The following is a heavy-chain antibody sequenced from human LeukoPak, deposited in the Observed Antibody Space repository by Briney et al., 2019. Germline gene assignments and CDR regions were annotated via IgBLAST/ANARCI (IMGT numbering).Heavy chain of an antibody. J-gene: IGHJ4*02. CDR3: VRDDSSHFDY. CDR1: GFTFRSYW. V-gene: IGHV3-74*01. D-gene: IGHD6-13*01. CDR2: INRDGSST. Sequence: GGSLRLSCAASGFTFRSYWMHWVRQAPGKGLVWVSRINRDGSSTNHADSVKGRFTISGDNAKNTLYLQMNSLRAEDTAVYSCVRDDSSHFDYWGQGALVTVSS.